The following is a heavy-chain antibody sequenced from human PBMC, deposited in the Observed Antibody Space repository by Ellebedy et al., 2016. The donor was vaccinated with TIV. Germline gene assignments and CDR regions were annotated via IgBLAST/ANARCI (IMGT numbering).Heavy chain of an antibody. CDR1: GFTFSDYS. D-gene: IGHD4-23*01. Sequence: PGGSLRLSCVASGFTFSDYSMTWVRQAPGKGLEWVSALTTGGVTFYADSVKGRFTISRDNSKDTLFLQMNSLRAEDTAIYFCARDPVGVGPAFDVWGQGTMVTVSS. J-gene: IGHJ3*01. CDR2: LTTGGVT. V-gene: IGHV3-23*01. CDR3: ARDPVGVGPAFDV.